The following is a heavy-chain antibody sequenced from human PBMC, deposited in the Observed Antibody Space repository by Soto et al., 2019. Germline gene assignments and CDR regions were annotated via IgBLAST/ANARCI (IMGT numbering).Heavy chain of an antibody. CDR3: ARVDSPYYYNSSGYFTY. CDR2: IFHRGTT. D-gene: IGHD3-22*01. Sequence: PSETLSLTCAVSGYSISSGYYWGWIRQPPGKGPEWIGNIFHRGTTYYNPTLQSRVAISVDTSKNEISLRLSAMTAADTAVYYYARVDSPYYYNSSGYFTYWGQGSLVTASS. CDR1: GYSISSGYY. J-gene: IGHJ4*02. V-gene: IGHV4-38-2*01.